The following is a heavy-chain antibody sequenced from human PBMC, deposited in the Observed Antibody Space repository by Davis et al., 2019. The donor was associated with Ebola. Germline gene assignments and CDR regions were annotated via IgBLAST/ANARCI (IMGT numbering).Heavy chain of an antibody. Sequence: SVKVSCKASGFTFTSSAVQWVRQARGQRLEWIGWIVVGSGNTSYAQKFQGRVTMTRDTSTSTVYMELSSLRSEDTAVYYCARQGIAARLFDYWGQGTLVTVSS. D-gene: IGHD6-6*01. CDR2: IVVGSGNT. J-gene: IGHJ4*02. CDR3: ARQGIAARLFDY. CDR1: GFTFTSSA. V-gene: IGHV1-58*01.